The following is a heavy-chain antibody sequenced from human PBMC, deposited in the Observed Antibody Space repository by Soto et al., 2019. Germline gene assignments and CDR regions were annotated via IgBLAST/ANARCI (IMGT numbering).Heavy chain of an antibody. CDR2: ISYDGSNK. CDR3: ASIGPETDIVATGAYFDY. D-gene: IGHD5-12*01. J-gene: IGHJ4*02. CDR1: GFTFSSYG. V-gene: IGHV3-30*03. Sequence: GGSLRLSCAASGFTFSSYGMHWVRQAPGKGLEWVAVISYDGSNKYYADSVKGRFTISRDNSKNTLYLQMNSLRAEDTAVYYCASIGPETDIVATGAYFDYWGQGTLVTVSS.